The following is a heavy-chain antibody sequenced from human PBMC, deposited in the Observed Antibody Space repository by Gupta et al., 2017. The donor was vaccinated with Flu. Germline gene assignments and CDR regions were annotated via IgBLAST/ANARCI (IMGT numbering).Heavy chain of an antibody. CDR1: GGSISSSSYY. CDR2: IYYSGST. J-gene: IGHJ4*02. Sequence: QLQLQESGPGLVKPSETLSLTCTVSGGSISSSSYYWGWIRQPPGKGLEWIGSIYYSGSTYYNPSLKSRVTISVDTSKNQFSLKLSSVTAADTAVYYCARQRSGYSYGYTFDYWGQGTLVTVSS. V-gene: IGHV4-39*01. D-gene: IGHD5-18*01. CDR3: ARQRSGYSYGYTFDY.